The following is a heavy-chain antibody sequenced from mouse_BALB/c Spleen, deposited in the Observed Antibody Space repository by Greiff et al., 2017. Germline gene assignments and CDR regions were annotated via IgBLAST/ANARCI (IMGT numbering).Heavy chain of an antibody. Sequence: VQLVESGAELAKPGASVKMSCKASGYTFISYWMHWVKQRPGQGLEWIGYINPSTGYTEYNQKFKDKATLTADKSSSTAYMQLSSLTSEDSAVYYCARVTTEGWGQGTLVTVSA. CDR1: GYTFISYW. D-gene: IGHD2-13*01. J-gene: IGHJ3*01. CDR3: ARVTTEG. CDR2: INPSTGYT. V-gene: IGHV1-7*01.